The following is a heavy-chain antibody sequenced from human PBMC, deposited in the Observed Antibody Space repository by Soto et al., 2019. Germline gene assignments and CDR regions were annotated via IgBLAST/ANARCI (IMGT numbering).Heavy chain of an antibody. CDR1: GFTFSSFW. CDR3: ARIPPGWGGGQLVLDY. D-gene: IGHD6-13*01. V-gene: IGHV3-74*01. J-gene: IGHJ4*02. Sequence: EVQLVESGGGLVQPGGSLRLSCAASGFTFSSFWMYWVRQAPGKGLVWVSRINSDASTTSYADSGKGRFTLSRENAKNPRYPQMNRRRGEGTAVYDLARIPPGWGGGQLVLDYWGQGTLVTVSS. CDR2: INSDASTT.